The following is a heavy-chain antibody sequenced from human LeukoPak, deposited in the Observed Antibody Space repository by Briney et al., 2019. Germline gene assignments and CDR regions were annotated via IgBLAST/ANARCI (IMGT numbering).Heavy chain of an antibody. J-gene: IGHJ4*02. D-gene: IGHD5-12*01. CDR2: IYSDGST. CDR1: GFTVSSNY. Sequence: PGGSLRLSCAASGFTVSSNYMSWVRQAPGKGLEWVSVIYSDGSTYYADSVKGRFTISRDNSKNTLYLQLNSLRAEDTAVYYCARDRGGYGHFDSWGQGTLVTVSS. CDR3: ARDRGGYGHFDS. V-gene: IGHV3-53*01.